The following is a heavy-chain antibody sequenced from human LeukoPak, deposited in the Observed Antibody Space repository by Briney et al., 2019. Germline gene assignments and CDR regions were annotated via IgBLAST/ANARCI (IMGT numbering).Heavy chain of an antibody. CDR1: GGSSSSYY. V-gene: IGHV4-59*08. Sequence: SETLSLTCTGSGGSSSSYYWGWIRQPPGKGLEWIGYIYYSGSTNYNPSLKSRVTISVDTSKNHFSPKLSSVTAADTAVYYCARRPFYCSSTSCHGGAFDIWGQGTMVTVSS. D-gene: IGHD2-2*01. CDR2: IYYSGST. J-gene: IGHJ3*02. CDR3: ARRPFYCSSTSCHGGAFDI.